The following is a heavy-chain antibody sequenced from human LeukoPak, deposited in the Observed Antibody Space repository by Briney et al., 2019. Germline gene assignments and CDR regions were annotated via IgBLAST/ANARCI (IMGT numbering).Heavy chain of an antibody. CDR3: ARHPYTYSCTVNSCHRWFDP. CDR1: GYIFTDYW. V-gene: IGHV5-51*01. Sequence: PGASLQISCECSGYIFTDYWIGWVRQMPGKDLEWMGIIYPGDSHTRYSPSFEGQVTISADKSLSTVYLQWSSLKASDSAMYYCARHPYTYSCTVNSCHRWFDPWGQGTLVTVSS. CDR2: IYPGDSHT. D-gene: IGHD3-16*01. J-gene: IGHJ5*02.